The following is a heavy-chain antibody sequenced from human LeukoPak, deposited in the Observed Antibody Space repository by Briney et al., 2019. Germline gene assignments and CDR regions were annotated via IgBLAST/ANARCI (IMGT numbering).Heavy chain of an antibody. V-gene: IGHV3-21*01. J-gene: IGHJ4*02. Sequence: GGSLRLSCAASGFTFSSYSMNWVRQAPGKGLEWVSSISSSSSYIYYADSVKGRFTISRDNAKNSLYLQMNSLRAEDTAVYYCARSLTNPLVTYFDYWGQGTLVTVSS. CDR3: ARSLTNPLVTYFDY. CDR1: GFTFSSYS. CDR2: ISSSSSYI. D-gene: IGHD6-6*01.